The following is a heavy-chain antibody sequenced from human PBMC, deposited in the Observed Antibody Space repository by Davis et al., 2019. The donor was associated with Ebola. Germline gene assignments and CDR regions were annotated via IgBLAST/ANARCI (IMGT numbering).Heavy chain of an antibody. CDR1: GGTFSSYA. CDR3: ARDPGGMSVARFDY. Sequence: AASVKVSCKASGGTFSSYAISWVRQAPGQGLEWMGWISAYNGNTNYAQKLQGRVTMTTDTSTSTAYMELRSLKSDDTAVYYCARDPGGMSVARFDYWGQGTLVTVSS. CDR2: ISAYNGNT. D-gene: IGHD3-16*01. V-gene: IGHV1-18*01. J-gene: IGHJ4*02.